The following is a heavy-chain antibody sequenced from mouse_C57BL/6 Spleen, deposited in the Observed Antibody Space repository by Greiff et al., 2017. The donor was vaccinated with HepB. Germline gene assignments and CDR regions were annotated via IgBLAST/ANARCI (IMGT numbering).Heavy chain of an antibody. CDR3: ARTLTMVTGFAY. J-gene: IGHJ3*01. Sequence: QVQLKQSGAELVRPGTSVKVSCKASGYAFTNYLIEWVKQRPGQGLEWIGVINPGSGGTNYNEKFKGKATLTADKSSSTAYMQLSSLTSEDSAVYFCARTLTMVTGFAYWGQGTLVTVSA. CDR2: INPGSGGT. CDR1: GYAFTNYL. V-gene: IGHV1-54*01. D-gene: IGHD2-2*01.